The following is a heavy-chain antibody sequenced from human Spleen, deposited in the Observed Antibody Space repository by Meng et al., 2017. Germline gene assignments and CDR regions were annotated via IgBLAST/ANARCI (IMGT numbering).Heavy chain of an antibody. CDR2: FYNSGST. D-gene: IGHD4-17*01. CDR1: GGSINSYY. V-gene: IGHV4-59*12. Sequence: QVQLQESGPGLVKPAETLSLTCTVSGGSINSYYWTWIRQPPGKGLEWVGCFYNSGSTNYNPSLGSRVTMSVDKSQNQFSLKLSSVAAADTAVYYCTTLYGDSISWGQGTLVTVSS. J-gene: IGHJ4*02. CDR3: TTLYGDSIS.